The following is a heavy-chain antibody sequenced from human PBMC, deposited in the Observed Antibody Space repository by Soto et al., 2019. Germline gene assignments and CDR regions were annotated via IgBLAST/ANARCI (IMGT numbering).Heavy chain of an antibody. Sequence: QVQLVESGGGVVQPGRSLRLSCAVSGFTFSSYGMHWVRQAPGKGLEWVAHISYDGSNEHYVDSVKGRFTISRDNSKNTLYLQMNSLRAEDTAVYYYAKDTYYHDRSGYYIFDDWGQGTLVTVSS. CDR2: ISYDGSNE. V-gene: IGHV3-30*18. CDR3: AKDTYYHDRSGYYIFDD. J-gene: IGHJ4*02. D-gene: IGHD3-22*01. CDR1: GFTFSSYG.